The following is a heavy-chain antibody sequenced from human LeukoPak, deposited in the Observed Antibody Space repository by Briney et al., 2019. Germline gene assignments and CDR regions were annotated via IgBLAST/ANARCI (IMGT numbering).Heavy chain of an antibody. CDR3: AREVYYDSSGHLTSSSDWYFDL. D-gene: IGHD3-22*01. J-gene: IGHJ2*01. CDR2: IYYSGST. V-gene: IGHV4-59*11. CDR1: GGSISSHY. Sequence: ASETLSLTCTVSGGSISSHYWSWIRQPPGKGLEWIGYIYYSGSTNYHPSLKSRVTISVDTSRNQFSLKLRSVTAADTAVYYCAREVYYDSSGHLTSSSDWYFDLWGRGTLVTVSS.